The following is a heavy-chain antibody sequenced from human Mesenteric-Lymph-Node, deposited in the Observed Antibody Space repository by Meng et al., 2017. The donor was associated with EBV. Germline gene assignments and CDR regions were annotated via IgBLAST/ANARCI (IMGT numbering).Heavy chain of an antibody. CDR3: IRETTGSSSSY. CDR1: GGSISSSRYY. CDR2: IFYTGTT. Sequence: QQSGPGPVRLSAILSLTRSCSGGSISSSRYYSAWISQPPWKGLEWIGSIFYTGTTYYRPSLKSPVNISVDTSKNHFSLKLSSVTAADTAVYYCIRETTGSSSSYWGQGTLVTVSS. J-gene: IGHJ4*02. D-gene: IGHD6-6*01. V-gene: IGHV4-39*07.